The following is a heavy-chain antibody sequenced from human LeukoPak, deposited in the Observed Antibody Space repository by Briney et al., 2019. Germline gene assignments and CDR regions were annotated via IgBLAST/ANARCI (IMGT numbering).Heavy chain of an antibody. CDR1: GFTFSSYS. V-gene: IGHV3-48*04. Sequence: GSLRLSCSASGFTFSSYSMNWVRQTPGQGLEWVSYISSSSSTIYYADSVKGRFTISRDNAKNSLYLQMNSLRAEDTAVYYCARDGDSDAFDIWGQGTMVTVSS. D-gene: IGHD2-21*02. J-gene: IGHJ3*02. CDR3: ARDGDSDAFDI. CDR2: ISSSSSTI.